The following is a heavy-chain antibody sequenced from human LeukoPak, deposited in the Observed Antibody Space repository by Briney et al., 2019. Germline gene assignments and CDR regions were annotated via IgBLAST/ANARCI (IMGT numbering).Heavy chain of an antibody. J-gene: IGHJ5*02. D-gene: IGHD3-3*01. CDR2: IYSGDSDA. CDR1: GYSFSSYW. CDR3: VSITIFGVAT. Sequence: GESLKISCKGSGYSFSSYWIGWVRQMPGKGLEWMGIIYSGDSDARYSPSFQGQVTISADKSISTAYLQWSSLKASDTAMYYCVSITIFGVATWGQGTLVTVSS. V-gene: IGHV5-51*01.